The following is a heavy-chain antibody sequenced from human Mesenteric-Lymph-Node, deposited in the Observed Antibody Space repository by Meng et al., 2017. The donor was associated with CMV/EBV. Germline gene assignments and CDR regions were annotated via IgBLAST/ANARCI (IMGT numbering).Heavy chain of an antibody. Sequence: TCAVSGGSISSNSWWSWVRQPPGKGLEWIGEIYHSGSTNYNPSLKSRVIISVDKSKNQFSLKVSSVTAADTAVYYCASWSAANWFDPWGRGTLVTVSS. J-gene: IGHJ5*02. CDR3: ASWSAANWFDP. CDR2: IYHSGST. CDR1: GGSISSNSW. V-gene: IGHV4-4*02. D-gene: IGHD6-13*01.